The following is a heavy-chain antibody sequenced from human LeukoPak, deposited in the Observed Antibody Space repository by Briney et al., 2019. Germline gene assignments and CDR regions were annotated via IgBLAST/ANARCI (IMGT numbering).Heavy chain of an antibody. V-gene: IGHV4-59*05. Sequence: SETLSLTCTVSGGSISSYYWSWIRQPPGKGLEWIGSIYYSGSTYYNPSLRSRVTISVDTSKNQFSLKLSSVTAADTAVYYCARLPPDRVYGDYNYWGQGTLVTVSS. CDR3: ARLPPDRVYGDYNY. D-gene: IGHD4-17*01. CDR2: IYYSGST. J-gene: IGHJ4*02. CDR1: GGSISSYY.